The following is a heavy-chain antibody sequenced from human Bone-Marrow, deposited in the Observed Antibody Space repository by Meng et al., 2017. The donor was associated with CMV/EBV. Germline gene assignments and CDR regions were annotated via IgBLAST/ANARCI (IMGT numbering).Heavy chain of an antibody. CDR3: ATPRNAGRLGAFDI. CDR2: IYPGDYET. J-gene: IGHJ3*02. D-gene: IGHD2-15*01. Sequence: GESLKISCKGSGYSFSTYCIAWVRQMPGKGLECMGVIYPGDYETRYNPSFQGQVTISADKSISTTYLQWSSLKASDTAMYYCATPRNAGRLGAFDIWGQGTMVTVSS. CDR1: GYSFSTYC. V-gene: IGHV5-51*01.